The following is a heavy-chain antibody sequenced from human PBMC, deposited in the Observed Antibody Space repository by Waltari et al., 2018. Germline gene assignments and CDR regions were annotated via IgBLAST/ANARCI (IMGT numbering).Heavy chain of an antibody. J-gene: IGHJ4*02. Sequence: EVQLVESGGGLVQPGRSLRLSCTASGFHFCDYAMSWFRQAPGKGLEWVGFIRSKAYGGTTEYAASVKDRITISRDDSKSIAYLQMNSRKTEDTAVYYCTRAHDYGGFFDYWGQGTLVTVSS. V-gene: IGHV3-49*03. CDR2: IRSKAYGGTT. D-gene: IGHD4-17*01. CDR1: GFHFCDYA. CDR3: TRAHDYGGFFDY.